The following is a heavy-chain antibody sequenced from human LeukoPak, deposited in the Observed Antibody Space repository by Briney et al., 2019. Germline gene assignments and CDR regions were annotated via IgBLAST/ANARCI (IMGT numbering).Heavy chain of an antibody. Sequence: GGSLRLSCAASGFTFSTYAMTWVRQAPGEGLEWVSGISGSGGSTYYTDSVKGRFTISRDNSKNTLHLQMSSLRAEDTALYYCVKDRCDRTTCPEVWGQVTLVTVSS. CDR3: VKDRCDRTTCPEV. CDR2: ISGSGGST. CDR1: GFTFSTYA. V-gene: IGHV3-23*01. D-gene: IGHD2-2*01. J-gene: IGHJ4*02.